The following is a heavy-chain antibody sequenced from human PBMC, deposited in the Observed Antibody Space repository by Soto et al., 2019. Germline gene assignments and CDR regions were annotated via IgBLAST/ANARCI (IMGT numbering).Heavy chain of an antibody. V-gene: IGHV4-34*01. Sequence: SETLSLTCAVYGGSFSGYYWSWIRQPPGKGLEWIGEINHSGSTNYNPSLKSRVTISVDTSKNQFSLKLSSVTAADTAVYYCARDPYGGDNWFDPWGQGTLVTVSS. CDR3: ARDPYGGDNWFDP. D-gene: IGHD2-21*01. J-gene: IGHJ5*02. CDR2: INHSGST. CDR1: GGSFSGYY.